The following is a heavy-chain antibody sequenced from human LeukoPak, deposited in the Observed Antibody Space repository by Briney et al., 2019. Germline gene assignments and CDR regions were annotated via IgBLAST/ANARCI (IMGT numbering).Heavy chain of an antibody. CDR1: GLNFSSRW. CDR2: IKEDGSEK. V-gene: IGHV3-7*03. D-gene: IGHD6-13*01. Sequence: GGSLRLSCAASGLNFSSRWMNWVRQAPGQGLEWVASIKEDGSEKHYVDSVKGRFAISRDNGKNSLYLQMNSLRAEDTAVYYCARDSGWWRFDFWGQGTLVTVSS. J-gene: IGHJ4*02. CDR3: ARDSGWWRFDF.